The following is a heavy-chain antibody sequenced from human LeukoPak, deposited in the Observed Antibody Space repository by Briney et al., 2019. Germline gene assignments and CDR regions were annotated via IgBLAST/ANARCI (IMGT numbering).Heavy chain of an antibody. Sequence: ASVKVSCKASGYTFTSYYMHWVRQAPGQGLEWMGIINPSGGSTSYAQKFQGRVTMTRDMSTSTVYMELSSLRSEDTAVYYCARADAGVTTGGFFDYWGQGTLVTVSS. CDR2: INPSGGST. D-gene: IGHD3-10*01. CDR3: ARADAGVTTGGFFDY. J-gene: IGHJ4*02. CDR1: GYTFTSYY. V-gene: IGHV1-46*01.